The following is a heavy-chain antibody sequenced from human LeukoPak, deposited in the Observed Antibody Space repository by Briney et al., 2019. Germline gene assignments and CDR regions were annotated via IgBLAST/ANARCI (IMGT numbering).Heavy chain of an antibody. CDR2: VYGGGNT. CDR3: VRERFGAIVEN. J-gene: IGHJ4*02. D-gene: IGHD5-24*01. V-gene: IGHV3-53*01. Sequence: GRSLRLSCAASGFTVANDRMSWVRQAPGKGLEWVSTVYGGGNTAYADSVKGRFTISRDTSKNTLLLQMNSLRAEDTALYFCVRERFGAIVENWGQGALVIVSS. CDR1: GFTVANDR.